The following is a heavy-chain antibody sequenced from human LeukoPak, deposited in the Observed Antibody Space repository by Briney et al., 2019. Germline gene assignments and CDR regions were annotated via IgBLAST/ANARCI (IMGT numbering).Heavy chain of an antibody. D-gene: IGHD3-22*01. CDR1: GVSISSSYYY. Sequence: PSETLSLTCIVSGVSISSSYYYWGWIRQPPGKGLEWIGSIYYSGSTYYNPSLKSRVTISVDTSKNQFSLKLSSVTAADTAVYYCARMDSSGYYMEPKIDYWGQGTLVTVSS. CDR2: IYYSGST. V-gene: IGHV4-39*01. J-gene: IGHJ4*02. CDR3: ARMDSSGYYMEPKIDY.